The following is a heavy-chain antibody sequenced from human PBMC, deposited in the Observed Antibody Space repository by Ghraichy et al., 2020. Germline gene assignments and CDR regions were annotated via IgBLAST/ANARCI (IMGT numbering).Heavy chain of an antibody. CDR2: ISYDGSNK. CDR1: GFTFSSYG. D-gene: IGHD6-13*01. V-gene: IGHV3-30*18. J-gene: IGHJ4*02. CDR3: AKGSMEQQLANSFDY. Sequence: GESLNISCAASGFTFSSYGMHWVRQAPGKGLEWVAVISYDGSNKYYADSVKGRFTISRDNSKNTLYLQMNSLRAEDTAVYYCAKGSMEQQLANSFDYWGQGTLVTVSS.